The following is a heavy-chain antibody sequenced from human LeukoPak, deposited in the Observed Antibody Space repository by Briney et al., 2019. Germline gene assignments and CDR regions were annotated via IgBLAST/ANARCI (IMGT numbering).Heavy chain of an antibody. CDR2: IWYDGSNK. J-gene: IGHJ4*02. Sequence: GGSLRLSYAASGFTFSSYGMHWVRQAPGKGLEWVAVIWYDGSNKYYADSVKGRFTISRDNSKNTLYLQMNSLRAEDTAVYYCARGRQDGDYGVPFYWGQGTLVTVSS. V-gene: IGHV3-33*01. CDR3: ARGRQDGDYGVPFY. D-gene: IGHD4-17*01. CDR1: GFTFSSYG.